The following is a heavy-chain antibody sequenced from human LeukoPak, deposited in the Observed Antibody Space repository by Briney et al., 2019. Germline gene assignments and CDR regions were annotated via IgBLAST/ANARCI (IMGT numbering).Heavy chain of an antibody. Sequence: GASVKLSCKASGYSFISHGISWVRQAPGQGLEWMGWINTNTGNPTYAQGFTGRFVFSLDTSVSTAYLQISSLKAEDTAVYYCARDGSYYSMVPPHSIDAFDIWGQGTMVTVSS. CDR3: ARDGSYYSMVPPHSIDAFDI. J-gene: IGHJ3*02. D-gene: IGHD1-26*01. CDR1: GYSFISHG. CDR2: INTNTGNP. V-gene: IGHV7-4-1*02.